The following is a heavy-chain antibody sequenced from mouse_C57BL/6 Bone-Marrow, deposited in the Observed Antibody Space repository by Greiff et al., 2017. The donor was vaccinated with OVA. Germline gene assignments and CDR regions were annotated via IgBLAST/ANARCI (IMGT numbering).Heavy chain of an antibody. CDR3: ARDPLFAWFAY. D-gene: IGHD1-1*01. Sequence: EVKLVESGGGLVKPGGSLKLSCAASGFTFSSYAMSWVRQTPEKRLEWVATISDGGSYTYYPDNVKGRFTISRDNAKNNLYLQMSHLKSEDTAMYYCARDPLFAWFAYRGQGTLVTVSA. CDR2: ISDGGSYT. CDR1: GFTFSSYA. J-gene: IGHJ3*01. V-gene: IGHV5-4*01.